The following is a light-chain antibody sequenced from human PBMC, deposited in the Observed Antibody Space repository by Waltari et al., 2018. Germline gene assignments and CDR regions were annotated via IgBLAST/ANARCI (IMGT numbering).Light chain of an antibody. CDR1: QSLLYSSVNKNC. J-gene: IGKJ4*01. V-gene: IGKV4-1*01. CDR3: QQYCSSPLT. Sequence: DIVLTQSPDSLAVSLGERATINCKSSQSLLYSSVNKNCLACYQQKAGHQPKLLSYWASTREPGVPDQFGGSGSGTDFTLPIRRLKAEDVAVYYCQQYCSSPLTFGGGTKVEIK. CDR2: WAS.